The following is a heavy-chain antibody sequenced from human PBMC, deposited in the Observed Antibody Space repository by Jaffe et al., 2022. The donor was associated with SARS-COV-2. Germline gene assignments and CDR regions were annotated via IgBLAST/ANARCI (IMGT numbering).Heavy chain of an antibody. Sequence: EVQLVESGGGLVQPGGSLRLSCAASGFTFSSYSMNWVRQAPGKGLEWVSYISSSSSTIYYADSVKGRFTISRDNAKNSLYLQMNSLRDEDTAVYYCARDQGDSSSWYGGFYYYYYGMDVWGQGTTVTVSS. J-gene: IGHJ6*02. D-gene: IGHD6-13*01. CDR3: ARDQGDSSSWYGGFYYYYYGMDV. CDR2: ISSSSSTI. CDR1: GFTFSSYS. V-gene: IGHV3-48*02.